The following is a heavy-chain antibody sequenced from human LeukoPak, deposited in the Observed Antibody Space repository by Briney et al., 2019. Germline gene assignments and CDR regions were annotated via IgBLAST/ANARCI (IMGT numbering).Heavy chain of an antibody. CDR2: INAYNGNT. CDR1: GYTFTSYG. V-gene: IGHV1-18*01. J-gene: IGHJ4*02. D-gene: IGHD3-3*01. CDR3: ARLYDFWSGSNQHVGGNYDY. Sequence: ASVKVSCTASGYTFTSYGISWVRQAPGQGLEWMGWINAYNGNTNYAQKLQGRVTMTTDTSTSTAYMELRSLRSDDTAVYYCARLYDFWSGSNQHVGGNYDYWGQGTLVTVSS.